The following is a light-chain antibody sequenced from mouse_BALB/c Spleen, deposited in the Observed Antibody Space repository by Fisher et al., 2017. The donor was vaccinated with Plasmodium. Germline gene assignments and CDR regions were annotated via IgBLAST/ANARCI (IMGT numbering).Light chain of an antibody. J-gene: IGKJ1*01. CDR1: QSLLNSDGKTY. V-gene: IGKV1-135*01. CDR3: FRGSHVPPT. Sequence: VMTQTPLTLSVTIRQPASISCKSSQSLLNSDGKTYLSWLLQRPGQSPKRLIYLVSKLDSGVPERFTGSGSGTDFTLKISRVEAEDLGVYYCFRGSHVPPTFGGGTKLEIK. CDR2: LVS.